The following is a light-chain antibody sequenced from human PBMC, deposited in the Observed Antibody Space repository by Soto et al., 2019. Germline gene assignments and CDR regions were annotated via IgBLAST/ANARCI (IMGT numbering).Light chain of an antibody. V-gene: IGKV3-20*01. CDR1: QSVRSNC. CDR2: GAS. Sequence: ESVLTQSPGTLSMSPGESATLSCRASQSVRSNCLAWYQQKPGQAPTLLIYGASNRATGIPDRFSGSGSGTDFTLTISILEPEDFAVYYCQQYGSSRQTFGQGTLLHIE. J-gene: IGKJ5*01. CDR3: QQYGSSRQT.